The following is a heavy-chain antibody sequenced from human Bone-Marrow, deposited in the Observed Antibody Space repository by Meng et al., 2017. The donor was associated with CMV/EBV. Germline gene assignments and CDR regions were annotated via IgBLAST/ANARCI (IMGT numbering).Heavy chain of an antibody. J-gene: IGHJ4*02. CDR2: IYYSGST. Sequence: SETLSLTCTVSGYSISSGYYWGWIRQPPGKGLEWIGSIYYSGSTYYNPSLKSRVTISVDTSKNQFSLKLSSVTAADTAVYYCARGGFWSGYYPPSYWGQGTLVTVSS. D-gene: IGHD3-3*01. CDR3: ARGGFWSGYYPPSY. CDR1: GYSISSGYY. V-gene: IGHV4-38-2*02.